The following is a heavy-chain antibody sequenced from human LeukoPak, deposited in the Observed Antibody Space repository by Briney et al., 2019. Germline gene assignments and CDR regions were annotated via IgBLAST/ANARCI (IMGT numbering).Heavy chain of an antibody. J-gene: IGHJ4*02. V-gene: IGHV5-51*01. CDR2: IYPGDSNT. CDR1: GYSFTSYW. D-gene: IGHD2-21*02. Sequence: GESLKISCESSGYSFTSYWIGWVRQMPGKGLEWMGIIYPGDSNTRYSPSFQGQVTIPADKSISTAYLQWSSLKASDSAMYYCVQCGGDCYTSSHWGQGTLVTVSS. CDR3: VQCGGDCYTSSH.